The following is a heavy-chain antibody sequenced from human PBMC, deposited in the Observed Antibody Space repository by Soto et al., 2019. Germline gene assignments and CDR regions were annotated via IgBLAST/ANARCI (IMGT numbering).Heavy chain of an antibody. CDR1: GFTVSSNY. CDR3: ARHGYSYGGGYFDD. V-gene: IGHV3-66*04. Sequence: EVQLVESGGGLVQPGGSLRLSCAASGFTVSSNYMSWVRQAPGKGLEWVSVIYSGGSAYYADSVKGRFTISRDNSKNTLYLQMNSLSAEGTAVYYCARHGYSYGGGYFDDWGQGTLVTVSS. CDR2: IYSGGSA. D-gene: IGHD5-18*01. J-gene: IGHJ4*02.